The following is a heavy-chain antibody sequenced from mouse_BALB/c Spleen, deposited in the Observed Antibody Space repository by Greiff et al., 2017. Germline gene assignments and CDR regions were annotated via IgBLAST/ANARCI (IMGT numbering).Heavy chain of an antibody. CDR3: AREGLLRYYYFAY. V-gene: IGHV5-6-5*01. CDR2: ISSGGST. Sequence: EVQRVESGGGLVKPGGSLKLSCAASGFTFSSYAMSWVRQTPEKRLEWVASISSGGSTYYPDSVKGRFTISRDNARNILYLQMSSLRSEDTAMYYCAREGLLRYYYFAYWGQGTTLTVSS. J-gene: IGHJ2*01. D-gene: IGHD1-1*01. CDR1: GFTFSSYA.